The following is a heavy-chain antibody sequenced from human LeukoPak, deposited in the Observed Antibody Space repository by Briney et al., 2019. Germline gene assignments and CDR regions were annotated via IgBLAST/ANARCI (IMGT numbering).Heavy chain of an antibody. J-gene: IGHJ6*02. V-gene: IGHV6-1*01. Sequence: SQTLSLTCAISGDSVSNNTAAWSWIRQSPSRGLEWLGRTYYRSKWYFDYAISVKNRISIDPETSKNQVSLHLNSVTPEDTAVYYCARLRRYIKQATSGMDVWGQGITVTVSS. D-gene: IGHD3-9*01. CDR3: ARLRRYIKQATSGMDV. CDR2: TYYRSKWYF. CDR1: GDSVSNNTAA.